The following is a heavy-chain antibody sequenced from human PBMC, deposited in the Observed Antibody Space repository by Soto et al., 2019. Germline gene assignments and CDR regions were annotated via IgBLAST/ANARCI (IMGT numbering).Heavy chain of an antibody. CDR1: GFNFNFYW. V-gene: IGHV3-74*01. CDR2: INGDGSTA. D-gene: IGHD5-12*01. Sequence: EVLLVESGGGLVQPGGSLRLSCAASGFNFNFYWMHWVRQAPGKGLVWVSRINGDGSTADYADSVKGRFTISRDNAKNTLFLQVDSLRVGDTAVYYCVRDSPTNLEDADTVASWFDPWGQGTLVTVSS. CDR3: VRDSPTNLEDADTVASWFDP. J-gene: IGHJ5*02.